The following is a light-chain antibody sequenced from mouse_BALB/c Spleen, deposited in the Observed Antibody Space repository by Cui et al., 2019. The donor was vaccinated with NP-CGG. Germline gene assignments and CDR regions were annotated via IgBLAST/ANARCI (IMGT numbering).Light chain of an antibody. CDR2: GTN. V-gene: IGLV1*01. CDR1: TGAVTTSNY. CDR3: ALWYSNHWV. Sequence: QPVVTQESESTKSPGETVQPTCPPSTGAVTTSNYANWVQEKPDHLFAGLIGGTNNRAPGVPARFSGSLIGDKAALTIPGAQTEDEAIYFCALWYSNHWVFGGGTKLTVL. J-gene: IGLJ1*01.